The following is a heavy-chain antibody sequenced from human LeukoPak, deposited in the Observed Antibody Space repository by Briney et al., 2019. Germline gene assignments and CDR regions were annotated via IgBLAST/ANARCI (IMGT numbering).Heavy chain of an antibody. Sequence: GGSLRLSCAASGFSFSDYAMHWVRQAPGKGLEWVAFISYHGENKYYGDSVEGRFTVTRDNSQNKLYLQMDSLRPEDTAVFYCARGRHSGYDYMLDFWGQGALVIASS. CDR3: ARGRHSGYDYMLDF. CDR1: GFSFSDYA. CDR2: ISYHGENK. V-gene: IGHV3-30*04. D-gene: IGHD5-12*01. J-gene: IGHJ4*02.